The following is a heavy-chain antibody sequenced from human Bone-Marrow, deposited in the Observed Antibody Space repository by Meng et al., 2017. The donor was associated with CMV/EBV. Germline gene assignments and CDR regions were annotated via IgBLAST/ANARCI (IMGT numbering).Heavy chain of an antibody. D-gene: IGHD6-6*01. Sequence: GESLEISCAASGFTFSSYGMHWVRQAPGKGLEWVAVIWYDGSNKYYADSVKGRFTISRDNSKNTLYLQMNSLRAEDTAVYYCAKDSLKSRYSSSSGGAANWGQGHRVNGAS. CDR1: GFTFSSYG. J-gene: IGHJ4*02. V-gene: IGHV3-33*06. CDR3: AKDSLKSRYSSSSGGAAN. CDR2: IWYDGSNK.